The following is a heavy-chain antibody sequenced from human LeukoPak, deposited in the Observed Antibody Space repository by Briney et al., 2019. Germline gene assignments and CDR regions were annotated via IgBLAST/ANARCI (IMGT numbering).Heavy chain of an antibody. J-gene: IGHJ6*02. CDR3: ARDNPYGDYARYYYYGMDV. V-gene: IGHV1-69*04. CDR2: IIPILGIA. CDR1: GGTFSSYA. Sequence: GSSVKVSCRASGGTFSSYAISWVRQAPGQGLEWMGRIIPILGIANYAQKFQGRVTITADKSTSTAYMELSSLRSEDTAVHYCARDNPYGDYARYYYYGMDVWGQGTTVTVSS. D-gene: IGHD4-17*01.